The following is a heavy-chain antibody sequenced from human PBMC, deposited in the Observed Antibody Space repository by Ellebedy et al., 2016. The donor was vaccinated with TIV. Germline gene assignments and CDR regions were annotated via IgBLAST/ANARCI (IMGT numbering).Heavy chain of an antibody. CDR3: ASTWSGLWGYYYGMDV. D-gene: IGHD2-21*01. CDR2: MNPNSGNT. V-gene: IGHV1-8*01. Sequence: ASVKVSCXASGYTFTGFDINWVRQATGQGLEWMGWMNPNSGNTGYAQEFKGRLSTTTNTSTSTAYMELSSLRSEDTAVYYCASTWSGLWGYYYGMDVWGQGTTVTVSS. CDR1: GYTFTGFD. J-gene: IGHJ6*02.